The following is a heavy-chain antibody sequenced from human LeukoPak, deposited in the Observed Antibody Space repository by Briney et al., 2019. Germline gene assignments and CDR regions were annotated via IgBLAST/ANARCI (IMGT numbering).Heavy chain of an antibody. CDR1: GFTSSGSA. Sequence: GGSLRLSCAASGFTSSGSAMHWVRQASGKGLEWVGRIRNKANSYATAYAASVKGRFTISRDDSKNTAYLQMNSLKTEDTAVYYCTRDLTDYWGQGTLVTVSS. CDR3: TRDLTDY. V-gene: IGHV3-73*01. CDR2: IRNKANSYAT. J-gene: IGHJ4*02.